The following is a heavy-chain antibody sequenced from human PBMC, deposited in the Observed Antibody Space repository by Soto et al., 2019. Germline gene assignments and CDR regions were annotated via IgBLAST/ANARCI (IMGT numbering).Heavy chain of an antibody. CDR1: GNTFTNFG. J-gene: IGHJ5*02. CDR3: ARVIPGAEAWFDP. Sequence: ASVKVSCKASGNTFTNFGVTWVRQAPGQGLEWMGWISAYTDDPNYAQKFQGRVTMTIDTSTSTAYLDLRSLTSDDTAVYYCARVIPGAEAWFDPWGQGTLVTVSS. CDR2: ISAYTDDP. D-gene: IGHD2-2*01. V-gene: IGHV1-18*01.